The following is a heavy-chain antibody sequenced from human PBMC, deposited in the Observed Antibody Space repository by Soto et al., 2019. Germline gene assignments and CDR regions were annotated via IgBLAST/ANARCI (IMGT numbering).Heavy chain of an antibody. CDR1: GFTFSSYG. CDR2: ISYDGSNK. Sequence: GGSLRLSCAASGFTFSSYGMHWVRQAPGKGLGWVAVISYDGSNKYYADSVKGRFTISRDNSKNTLYLQMNSLRAEDTAVYYCAKDFSSGWYSVYLDYWGQRTLVTGSS. V-gene: IGHV3-30*18. J-gene: IGHJ4*02. CDR3: AKDFSSGWYSVYLDY. D-gene: IGHD6-13*01.